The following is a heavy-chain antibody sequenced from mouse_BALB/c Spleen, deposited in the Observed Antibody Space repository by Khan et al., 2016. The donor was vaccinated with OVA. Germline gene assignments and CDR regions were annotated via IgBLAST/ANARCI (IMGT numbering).Heavy chain of an antibody. V-gene: IGHV14-3*02. J-gene: IGHJ3*01. CDR2: IDPANGDV. CDR3: VRGAYSGLFAY. D-gene: IGHD2-10*01. Sequence: VQLQQSGADFVKPGASVRLSCTASGFNIKDTYMHWITQRPQQGLVWIGRIDPANGDVRYDPKFQDRATITADASSNTAYLQLSSLTSDDTAVYYWVRGAYSGLFAYWGQGTLVTVSA. CDR1: GFNIKDTY.